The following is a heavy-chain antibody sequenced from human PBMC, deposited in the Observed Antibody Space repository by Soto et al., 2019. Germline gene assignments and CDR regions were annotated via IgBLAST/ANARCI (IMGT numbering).Heavy chain of an antibody. CDR2: ISGSGGST. D-gene: IGHD7-27*01. J-gene: IGHJ6*02. CDR1: GFTFSSYA. CDR3: AIVATGDYYYYYGMDV. V-gene: IGHV3-23*01. Sequence: GESLKISCAASGFTFSSYAMSWVRQAPGKGLEWVSAISGSGGSTYYADSVKGRFTISRDNSKNTLYLQMNSLRAEDTAVYYCAIVATGDYYYYYGMDVWGQGTTVTVSS.